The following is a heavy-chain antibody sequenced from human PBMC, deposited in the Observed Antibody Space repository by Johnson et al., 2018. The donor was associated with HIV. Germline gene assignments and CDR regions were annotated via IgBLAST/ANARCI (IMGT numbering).Heavy chain of an antibody. V-gene: IGHV3-30*04. D-gene: IGHD6-13*01. Sequence: QVQLVESGGGVVQPGRSLRLSCAASGFTFSSYAMHWVRQAPGKGPEWVAVISYDGSNKYYADSVKGRCTISRDNSKNTLYLQMNSLRAEDTAVYYCAKETRSIAAADVSFDIWGQGTMVTVSS. CDR1: GFTFSSYA. CDR2: ISYDGSNK. J-gene: IGHJ3*02. CDR3: AKETRSIAAADVSFDI.